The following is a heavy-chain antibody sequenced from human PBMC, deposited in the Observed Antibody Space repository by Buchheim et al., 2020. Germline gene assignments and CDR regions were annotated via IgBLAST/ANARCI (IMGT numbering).Heavy chain of an antibody. D-gene: IGHD3-10*01. CDR3: ARSRAFISNYYYYGMDV. V-gene: IGHV1-2*04. CDR2: INPNSGGT. Sequence: QVQLVQSGAEVKKPGASVKVSCKASGYTFTGYYMHWVRQAPGQGLEWMGWINPNSGGTNYAQKLQGWVTMTRDTSISTAYMELSRLRSDDTAVYYCARSRAFISNYYYYGMDVWGQGTT. CDR1: GYTFTGYY. J-gene: IGHJ6*02.